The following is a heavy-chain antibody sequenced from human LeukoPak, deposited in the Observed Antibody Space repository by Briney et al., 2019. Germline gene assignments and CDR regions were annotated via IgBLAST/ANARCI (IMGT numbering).Heavy chain of an antibody. CDR1: GGSISSYY. CDR3: ARADYYALDV. J-gene: IGHJ6*02. V-gene: IGHV4-59*01. CDR2: IYYSGST. Sequence: SETLSLTCTVSGGSISSYYWSWIRQPPGKGLEWIGYIYYSGSTNYNPSLKSRVTISVDTSKNQFSLKLSSVTAADTAVYYCARADYYALDVWGPGTTVTVSS.